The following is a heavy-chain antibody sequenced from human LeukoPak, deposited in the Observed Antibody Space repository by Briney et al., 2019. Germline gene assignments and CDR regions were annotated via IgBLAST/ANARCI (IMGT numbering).Heavy chain of an antibody. Sequence: SQTLSLTCTVSGGSISSGDYYWSWIRQPPGKGLEWIGYIYYSGSTYYNPSLKSRVTISVDTSKNQFSLKLSSVTAADTAVYYCGGYCSGGSCYSQFDYWGQGTLVTVSS. J-gene: IGHJ4*02. CDR3: GGYCSGGSCYSQFDY. CDR2: IYYSGST. V-gene: IGHV4-30-4*01. CDR1: GGSISSGDYY. D-gene: IGHD2-15*01.